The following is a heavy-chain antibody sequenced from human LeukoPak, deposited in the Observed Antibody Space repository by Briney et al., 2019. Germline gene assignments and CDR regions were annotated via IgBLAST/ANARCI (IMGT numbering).Heavy chain of an antibody. J-gene: IGHJ4*02. CDR3: ARVVTMVRGFHPSALGY. D-gene: IGHD3-10*01. CDR1: GYTFTGYY. Sequence: ASVKVSCKASGYTFTGYYMHWVRQAPGQGLEWMGWINPNSGGTNYAQKFQGRVTMTRDTSISTAYMELSRLRSNDTAVYYCARVVTMVRGFHPSALGYWGQGTLVTVSS. V-gene: IGHV1-2*02. CDR2: INPNSGGT.